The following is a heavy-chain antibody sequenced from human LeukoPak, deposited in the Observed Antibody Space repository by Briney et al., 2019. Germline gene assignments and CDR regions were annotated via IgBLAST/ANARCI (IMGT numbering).Heavy chain of an antibody. CDR1: EFTFSAYW. CDR2: IRGDGSMT. D-gene: IGHD6-25*01. Sequence: LTGGSLRLSCAASEFTFSAYWMHWVRQAPGKGLVWVSRIRGDGSMTNYADSVKGRFTISRDNTKNTLYLQMNSLRLEDTAVYYCARENLAAAADYCGQGTVVTVSS. CDR3: ARENLAAAADY. J-gene: IGHJ4*02. V-gene: IGHV3-74*01.